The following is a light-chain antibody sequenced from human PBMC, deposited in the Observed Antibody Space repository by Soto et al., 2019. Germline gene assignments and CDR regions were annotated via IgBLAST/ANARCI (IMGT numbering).Light chain of an antibody. Sequence: QSVLTQTASVSGSPGQSITISCTGTSSDVGGYNFVSWYQQHPDKAPKLIIHEVTNRPSGVSGRFSGSKSGNTAFLTISGLQAEDEAVYYCCSHSSSITWMFGGGTQLTVL. J-gene: IGLJ3*02. CDR2: EVT. V-gene: IGLV2-14*03. CDR1: SSDVGGYNF. CDR3: CSHSSSITWM.